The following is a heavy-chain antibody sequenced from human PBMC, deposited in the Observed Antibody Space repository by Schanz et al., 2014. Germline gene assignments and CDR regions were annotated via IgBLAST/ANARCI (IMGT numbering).Heavy chain of an antibody. CDR2: IYTSGST. CDR3: ARDVGGCSSSTSCYAFEI. CDR1: GASISSGGYY. Sequence: QVQLQESGPGQVRPSETLSLTCTVSGASISSGGYYWDWIRLLPGKGLEWIGRIYTSGSTNYNPSLKSRVTISEATSKIQFPLKRSSGPAADTAVYYCARDVGGCSSSTSCYAFEIWGQGTMVTVSS. J-gene: IGHJ3*02. V-gene: IGHV4-61*02. D-gene: IGHD2-2*01.